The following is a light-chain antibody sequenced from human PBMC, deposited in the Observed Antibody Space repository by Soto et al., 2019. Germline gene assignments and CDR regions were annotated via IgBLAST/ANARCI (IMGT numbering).Light chain of an antibody. Sequence: QSALTQPPSASGSPGQSVAISCTGTSSDVGGYNYVSWYQQHPGKAPTLMIYEVNKRPSGVPDRLSGSKSGNTASLTVSGLQAEDEADYYCSSYAGSSNVFGTGTKVTVL. J-gene: IGLJ1*01. CDR1: SSDVGGYNY. CDR2: EVN. V-gene: IGLV2-8*01. CDR3: SSYAGSSNV.